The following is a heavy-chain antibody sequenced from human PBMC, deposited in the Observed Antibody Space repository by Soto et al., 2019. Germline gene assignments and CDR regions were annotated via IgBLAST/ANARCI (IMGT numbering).Heavy chain of an antibody. CDR3: GRYGGSYSDKDVFNI. Sequence: GGSLRLSCAASGFTFSSYAMHWVRQAPGKGLEWVAVISYDGSNKYYADSVKGRFTISRDNSKNTLYLQMNSLRAEDTAVYYCGRYGGSYSDKDVFNIWGQGKMVTVSS. CDR1: GFTFSSYA. J-gene: IGHJ3*02. D-gene: IGHD1-26*01. CDR2: ISYDGSNK. V-gene: IGHV3-30-3*01.